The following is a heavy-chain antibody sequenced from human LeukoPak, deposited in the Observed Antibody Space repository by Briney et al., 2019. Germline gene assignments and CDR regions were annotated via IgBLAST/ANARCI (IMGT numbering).Heavy chain of an antibody. V-gene: IGHV4-59*08. J-gene: IGHJ5*02. D-gene: IGHD6-19*01. Sequence: PSETLSLTCTVSGGSISNYYWSWIRQPPGKGLEWIGYIYYSGNTKYNPSLKSRVTISVDTSKNQFSLRLGSVTAADTAVYYCARQREQWLTGWFDPWGQGTLVTVSS. CDR1: GGSISNYY. CDR3: ARQREQWLTGWFDP. CDR2: IYYSGNT.